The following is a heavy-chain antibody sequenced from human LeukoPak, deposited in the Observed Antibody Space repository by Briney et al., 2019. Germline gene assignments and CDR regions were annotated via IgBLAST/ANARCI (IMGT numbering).Heavy chain of an antibody. D-gene: IGHD3-10*01. CDR3: AKDRQFSGGRSFIPDAFDI. V-gene: IGHV3-30*18. Sequence: PGRSLTLSCAASGFSFSVSDYGMNWVRQAPGKGLEWVAVVSYDGNYKYYADSVKGRFTISRDNSKNTLYLQMNSLRADDTAVYYCAKDRQFSGGRSFIPDAFDIWGQGTMVTVSS. J-gene: IGHJ3*02. CDR1: GFSFSVSDYG. CDR2: VSYDGNYK.